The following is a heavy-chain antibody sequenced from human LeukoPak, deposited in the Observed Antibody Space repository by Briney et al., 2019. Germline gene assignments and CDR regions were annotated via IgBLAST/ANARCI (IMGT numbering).Heavy chain of an antibody. V-gene: IGHV4-59*01. CDR1: GGSISSYY. CDR3: ARVETYCGGDCYPTVYYFDY. CDR2: IYYSGST. D-gene: IGHD2-21*02. J-gene: IGHJ4*02. Sequence: SETLSPTCTVSGGSISSYYWSWIRQPPGKGLEWIGYIYYSGSTNYNPSLKSRVTISVDTSKNQFSLKLSSVTAADTAVYYCARVETYCGGDCYPTVYYFDYWGQGTLVTVSS.